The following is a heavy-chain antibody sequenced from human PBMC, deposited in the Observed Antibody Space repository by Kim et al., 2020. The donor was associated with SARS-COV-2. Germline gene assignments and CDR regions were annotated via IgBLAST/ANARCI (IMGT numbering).Heavy chain of an antibody. CDR2: ISAYNGNT. J-gene: IGHJ5*02. V-gene: IGHV1-18*01. Sequence: ASVKVSCKASGYTFTSYGISWVRQAPGQGLEWMGWISAYNGNTNYAQKLQGRVTMTTDTSTSTAYMELRSLRSDDTAVYYCARTSSSGWYELNWFDPWGQGTLVTVSS. CDR3: ARTSSSGWYELNWFDP. CDR1: GYTFTSYG. D-gene: IGHD6-19*01.